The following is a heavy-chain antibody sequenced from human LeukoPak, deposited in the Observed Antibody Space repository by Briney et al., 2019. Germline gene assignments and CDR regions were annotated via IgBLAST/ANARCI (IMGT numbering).Heavy chain of an antibody. V-gene: IGHV3-7*03. J-gene: IGHJ4*02. CDR1: GITFSRYW. CDR2: IKQDGGEK. Sequence: PGGSLRLSCADSGITFSRYWMSWVRQAPGKGLEWVANIKQDGGEKYYVDSVRGRFTISRDNAKNSFYLQMNSLRVEDTAVYYCARDGRPLDYWGQGTLVTVSS. CDR3: ARDGRPLDY.